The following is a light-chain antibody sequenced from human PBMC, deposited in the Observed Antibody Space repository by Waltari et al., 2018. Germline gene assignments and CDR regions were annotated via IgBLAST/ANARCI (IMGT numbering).Light chain of an antibody. V-gene: IGLV3-21*04. CDR3: HVWDSGSLRV. CDR2: YDR. Sequence: SYGLTQPPSVSVAPGQPARLPCGGYNIGSCRVPWYQKRPGQALGLFMYYDRDRPSGIPERFSGSNSGSTATLTISRVEAGDEADYYCHVWDSGSLRVFGGGTKLTVL. J-gene: IGLJ3*02. CDR1: NIGSCR.